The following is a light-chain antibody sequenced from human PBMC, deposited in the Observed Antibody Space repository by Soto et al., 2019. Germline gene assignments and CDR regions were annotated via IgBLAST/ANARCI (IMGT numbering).Light chain of an antibody. CDR1: QSVSHA. CDR2: DAS. CDR3: QQRGSWPPSIT. V-gene: IGKV3-11*01. Sequence: EVVLTQSPATLSLSPRDRATLSCRASQSVSHALAWYQQKPGQAPRLLIHDASSRATGIPARFSGSGSETDFTLTISSLEPEEFAVYYCQQRGSWPPSITFGQGTRLEIK. J-gene: IGKJ5*01.